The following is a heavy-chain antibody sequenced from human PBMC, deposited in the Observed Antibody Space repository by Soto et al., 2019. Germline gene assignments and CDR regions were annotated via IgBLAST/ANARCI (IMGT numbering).Heavy chain of an antibody. CDR3: ARVWGDQYYFDY. Sequence: GGSLRLSCAASGFTFSSYSMNWVRQAPGKGLEWVSSISSSSSYIYYADSVKGRFTISRDNAKNSLYLQMNSLRAEDTAVYYCARVWGDQYYFDYWGQGTLVTVSS. V-gene: IGHV3-21*01. CDR2: ISSSSSYI. J-gene: IGHJ4*02. CDR1: GFTFSSYS. D-gene: IGHD3-16*01.